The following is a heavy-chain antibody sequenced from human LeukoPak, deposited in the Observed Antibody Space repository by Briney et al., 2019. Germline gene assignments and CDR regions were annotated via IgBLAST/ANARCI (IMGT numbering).Heavy chain of an antibody. D-gene: IGHD1-26*01. CDR1: GFTISSNY. CDR2: IYSGDST. Sequence: GGSLRLSCAASGFTISSNYMSWVRQAPGKGLEWVSVIYSGDSTYYADSEKGRFTISRDNSKNTLYLQMNSLRAEDTAVYYCARDQDGGSYPWAHYYYGMDVWGQGTTVTVSS. V-gene: IGHV3-53*01. CDR3: ARDQDGGSYPWAHYYYGMDV. J-gene: IGHJ6*02.